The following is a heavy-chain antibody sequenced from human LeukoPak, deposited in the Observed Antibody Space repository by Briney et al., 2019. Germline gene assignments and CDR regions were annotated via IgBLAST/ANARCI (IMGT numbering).Heavy chain of an antibody. CDR2: ISYDGSNK. Sequence: GGSPRLSCAASGFTFSSYAMHWVRQAPGKGLEWVAVISYDGSNKYYADSVKGRFTISRDNSKNTLYLQMNSLRAEDTAVYYCARVGMATTSFDYWGQGTLVTVSS. CDR1: GFTFSSYA. D-gene: IGHD5-24*01. V-gene: IGHV3-30-3*01. CDR3: ARVGMATTSFDY. J-gene: IGHJ4*02.